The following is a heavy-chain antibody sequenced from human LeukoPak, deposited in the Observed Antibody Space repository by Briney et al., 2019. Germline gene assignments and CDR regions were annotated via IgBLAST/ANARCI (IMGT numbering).Heavy chain of an antibody. CDR2: ISSNGGST. CDR1: GFTFSSYA. D-gene: IGHD6-19*01. Sequence: PGGSLRLSCAASGFTFSSYAMHWVRQAPGKGLEYVSAISSNGGSTYYANSVKGRFTISRDNSKNTLYLQMGSLGAEDMAVYYCARDSGSGWYGIDYWGQGTLVTVSS. V-gene: IGHV3-64*01. CDR3: ARDSGSGWYGIDY. J-gene: IGHJ4*02.